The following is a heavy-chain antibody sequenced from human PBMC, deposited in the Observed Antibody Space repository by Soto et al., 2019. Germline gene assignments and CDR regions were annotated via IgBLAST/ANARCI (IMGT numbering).Heavy chain of an antibody. CDR2: ISYDGSNK. V-gene: IGHV3-30*18. CDR1: GFTFSSYG. D-gene: IGHD5-18*01. J-gene: IGHJ3*02. Sequence: GGSLRLSCAASGFTFSSYGMHWVRQAPGKGLEWVAVISYDGSNKYYADSVKGRFTISRDNSKNKLYLQMNSLRAEDTAVYYCAKGLKDTAMVTGAFDIWGQGTMVTVSS. CDR3: AKGLKDTAMVTGAFDI.